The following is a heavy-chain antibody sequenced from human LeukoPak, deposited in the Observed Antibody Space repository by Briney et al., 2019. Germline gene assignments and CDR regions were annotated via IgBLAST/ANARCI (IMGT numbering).Heavy chain of an antibody. J-gene: IGHJ4*02. D-gene: IGHD1-1*01. Sequence: PGGSLRLSCAASGFTFSDYWMHWVRQTPGKGLVWVSRISTDGTSTSYADSAKGRFTISRDNAKKTLYLQMNSLRAEDTAVYFCARVGSGITRDYWGQGTLVTLSS. V-gene: IGHV3-74*01. CDR1: GFTFSDYW. CDR2: ISTDGTST. CDR3: ARVGSGITRDY.